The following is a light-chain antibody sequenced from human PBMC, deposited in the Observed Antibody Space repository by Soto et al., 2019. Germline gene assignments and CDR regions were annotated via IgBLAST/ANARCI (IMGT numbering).Light chain of an antibody. J-gene: IGLJ2*01. V-gene: IGLV2-14*01. CDR2: EGT. CDR1: SSDIGRYKF. Sequence: QSVLTQPASVSGSPGQSITISCTGTSSDIGRYKFVSWFQQHPGKAPKLMIFEGTNRPSGVSNRFSGSKSGNTASLTISGLQAEDEAIYFCSSSTNTNTLVIFGGGTNLTVL. CDR3: SSSTNTNTLVI.